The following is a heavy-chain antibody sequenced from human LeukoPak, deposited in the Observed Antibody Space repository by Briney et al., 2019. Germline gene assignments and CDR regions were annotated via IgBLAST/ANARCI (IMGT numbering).Heavy chain of an antibody. Sequence: PGGSLRLSCEASGFTFSSYAMSWVRQAPGKGLEWVSAISGSGGSTYYADSVKGRFTISRDNSKNTLYLQMNSLRAEDTAVYYCAKKKVGRSSWNLAEYYFDYWGQGTLVTVSS. D-gene: IGHD6-13*01. CDR1: GFTFSSYA. CDR3: AKKKVGRSSWNLAEYYFDY. CDR2: ISGSGGST. V-gene: IGHV3-23*01. J-gene: IGHJ4*02.